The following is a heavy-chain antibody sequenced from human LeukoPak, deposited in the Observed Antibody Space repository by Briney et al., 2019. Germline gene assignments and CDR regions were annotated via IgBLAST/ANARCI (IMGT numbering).Heavy chain of an antibody. D-gene: IGHD1-14*01. Sequence: GGSLRLSCAASGFTFSSYVMSWVRQAPGKGLEWVSAISGSGDTTYYADSLKGRFTISRDNSKNTLYLQMSSLSAEDTAIYYCAREPTLWGQGTLVTVSS. CDR2: ISGSGDTT. CDR3: AREPTL. J-gene: IGHJ4*02. V-gene: IGHV3-23*01. CDR1: GFTFSSYV.